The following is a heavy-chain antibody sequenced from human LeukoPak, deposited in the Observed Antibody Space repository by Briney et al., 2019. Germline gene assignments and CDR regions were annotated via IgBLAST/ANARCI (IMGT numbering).Heavy chain of an antibody. D-gene: IGHD4-11*01. CDR1: GGSISSYY. V-gene: IGHV4-59*01. CDR2: IYYSGST. Sequence: SETLSLTCTVSGGSISSYYWSWIRQPPGKGLEWIGYIYYSGSTNYNPSLKSRVTISVDTSKNQFSLKLSSVTAADTAVYYCASGYSNYWVGGGVVEYWGQGTLVTVSS. J-gene: IGHJ4*02. CDR3: ASGYSNYWVGGGVVEY.